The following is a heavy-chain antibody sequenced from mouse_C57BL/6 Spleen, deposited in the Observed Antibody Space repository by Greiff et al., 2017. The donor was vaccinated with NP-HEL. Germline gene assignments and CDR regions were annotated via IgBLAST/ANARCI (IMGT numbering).Heavy chain of an antibody. V-gene: IGHV1-64*01. CDR3: ARRVSYYFDY. CDR2: IHPNSGST. CDR1: GYTFTSYW. J-gene: IGHJ2*01. Sequence: VQLQQPGAELVKPGALVKLSCKASGYTFTSYWMHWVKQRPGQGLEWIGMIHPNSGSTNYNEKFKSKATLTVDKSSSTAYMQLSSLTSEDSAVYYCARRVSYYFDYWGQGTTLTVSS.